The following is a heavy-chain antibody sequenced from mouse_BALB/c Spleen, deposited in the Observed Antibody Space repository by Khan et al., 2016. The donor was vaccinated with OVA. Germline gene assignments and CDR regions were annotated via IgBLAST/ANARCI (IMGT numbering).Heavy chain of an antibody. Sequence: VQLKESGPGLVKPSQSLSLTCTVSGYSITSDYAWNWIRKFPGNKLERMGNISYSGSTNYTPSLKSRISITRDTSTNPFFLQLNSVTTEDAATYYCARGRAYWGQGTLVTVSA. CDR3: ARGRAY. V-gene: IGHV3-2*02. CDR1: GYSITSDYA. J-gene: IGHJ3*01. CDR2: ISYSGST. D-gene: IGHD3-3*01.